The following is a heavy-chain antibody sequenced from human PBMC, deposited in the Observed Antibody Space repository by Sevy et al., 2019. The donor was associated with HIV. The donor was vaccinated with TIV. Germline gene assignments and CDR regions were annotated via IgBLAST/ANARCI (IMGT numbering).Heavy chain of an antibody. Sequence: GGSLRLSCAASGFTFSSYAMNWVRQAPGKGLEWVSRMNEDGSVTNHADSVRGRFTISRDNAKNTLYLQMNSLRVEDTAVYYCVKDFGGPTDYWGQGTLVTVSS. CDR2: MNEDGSVT. V-gene: IGHV3-74*01. CDR1: GFTFSSYA. D-gene: IGHD3-16*01. CDR3: VKDFGGPTDY. J-gene: IGHJ4*02.